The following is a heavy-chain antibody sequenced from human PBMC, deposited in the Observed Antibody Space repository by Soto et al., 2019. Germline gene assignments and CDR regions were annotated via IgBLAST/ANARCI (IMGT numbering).Heavy chain of an antibody. Sequence: GGSLRLSCAASEFTFSRYGMHWVRQAPGKGLEWVAVISYDGSNKYYADSVKGRFTISRDNSKNTLYLQMNSLRAEDTAVYYCAKGRGGGGYCTNGVCYTPPYFDYWGQGTLVTVSS. CDR1: EFTFSRYG. CDR3: AKGRGGGGYCTNGVCYTPPYFDY. CDR2: ISYDGSNK. D-gene: IGHD2-8*01. J-gene: IGHJ4*02. V-gene: IGHV3-30*18.